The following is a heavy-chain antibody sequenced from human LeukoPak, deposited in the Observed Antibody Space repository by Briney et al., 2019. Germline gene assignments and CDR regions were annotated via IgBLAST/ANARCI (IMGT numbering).Heavy chain of an antibody. Sequence: GGSLRLSCAASGFTFSSYSMNWVRQAPGKGLEWVSYISSSSSTIYYADSVKGRFTISRDNAKNSLYLQMNSLRAEDTAVYYCARVPGVVVPAAIEYYYYMDVWGKGTTVTVSS. CDR1: GFTFSSYS. J-gene: IGHJ6*03. CDR3: ARVPGVVVPAAIEYYYYMDV. CDR2: ISSSSSTI. D-gene: IGHD2-2*01. V-gene: IGHV3-48*04.